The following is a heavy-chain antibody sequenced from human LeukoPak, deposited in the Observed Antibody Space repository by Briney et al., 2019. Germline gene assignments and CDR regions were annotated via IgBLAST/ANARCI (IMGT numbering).Heavy chain of an antibody. V-gene: IGHV3-9*01. CDR3: ARGRIAGDC. CDR2: ISWNSGSI. D-gene: IGHD6-13*01. Sequence: GGSLRLSCAASGFTFSSYWMHWVRQAPGKGLEWVSGISWNSGSIGYADSVKGRFTISRDNAKNSLYLQMNSLRAEDTAVYYCARGRIAGDCWGQGTLVTVSS. J-gene: IGHJ4*02. CDR1: GFTFSSYW.